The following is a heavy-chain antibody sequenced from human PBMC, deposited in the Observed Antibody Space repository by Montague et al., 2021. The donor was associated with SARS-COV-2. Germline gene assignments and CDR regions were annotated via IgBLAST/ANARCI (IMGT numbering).Heavy chain of an antibody. CDR3: ARARGGFDP. V-gene: IGHV4-59*01. CDR2: IYYSGST. Sequence: SETLSLTCTVSGGSISSYYWSWIRQPPGKGLEWIGYIYYSGSTNYNPSLKSRVTISVDTSKNRFSLKLSSVTAADTAVYYCARARGGFDPWGQGTLVTVSS. D-gene: IGHD3-10*01. J-gene: IGHJ5*02. CDR1: GGSISSYY.